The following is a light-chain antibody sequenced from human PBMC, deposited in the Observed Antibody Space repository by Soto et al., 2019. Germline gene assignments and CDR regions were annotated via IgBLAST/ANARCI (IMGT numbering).Light chain of an antibody. Sequence: DIQMTQSPSAMSASLGDRVTITYRASQGISNSVAWFQQKPGKVPKRLIYAASTLQSGVPSRFGGSGSGTAFTLTISSLQPEDFATYYCLQYNSYPLTFGGGTKVDIK. V-gene: IGKV1-17*03. CDR2: AAS. CDR3: LQYNSYPLT. CDR1: QGISNS. J-gene: IGKJ4*02.